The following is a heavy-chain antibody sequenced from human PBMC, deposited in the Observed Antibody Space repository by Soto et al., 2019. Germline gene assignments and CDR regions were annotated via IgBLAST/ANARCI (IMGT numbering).Heavy chain of an antibody. CDR1: GYTFTSYD. Sequence: ASVKVSCKASGYTFTSYDINWVRQATGQGLEWMGWMNPNSGNTGYAQKFQGRVTMTRNTSISTAHMELSSLRSEDTAVYYCARGDPTFLWFGELYPYFDYWGQGTQVTVSS. V-gene: IGHV1-8*01. CDR2: MNPNSGNT. D-gene: IGHD3-10*01. J-gene: IGHJ4*02. CDR3: ARGDPTFLWFGELYPYFDY.